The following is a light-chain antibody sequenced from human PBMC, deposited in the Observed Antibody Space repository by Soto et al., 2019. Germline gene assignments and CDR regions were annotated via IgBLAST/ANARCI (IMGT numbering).Light chain of an antibody. Sequence: QSALTQPASVSGSPGQSITISCTGTSSDVGGYNYVSWYQQHPGKAPKLMIYEVSNRPSGVSHRFSGSKSGNTASLTISGLQAEDEDDYYCSSYTSSSTVVFGGGTKLTVL. CDR3: SSYTSSSTVV. CDR2: EVS. J-gene: IGLJ2*01. V-gene: IGLV2-14*01. CDR1: SSDVGGYNY.